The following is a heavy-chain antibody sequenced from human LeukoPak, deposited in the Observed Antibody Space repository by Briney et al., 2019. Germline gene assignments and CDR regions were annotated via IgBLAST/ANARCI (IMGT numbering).Heavy chain of an antibody. D-gene: IGHD4-17*01. CDR2: TRYDGSNK. Sequence: GGSLRLSCAASGFTFSSYGMYWVRQAPGKGLEWVAFTRYDGSNKYYADSVKGRFTISRDNAKNSLYLQMNSLRAEDTAVYYCARLTTVTTTDYWGQGTLVTVSS. J-gene: IGHJ4*02. CDR1: GFTFSSYG. V-gene: IGHV3-30*02. CDR3: ARLTTVTTTDY.